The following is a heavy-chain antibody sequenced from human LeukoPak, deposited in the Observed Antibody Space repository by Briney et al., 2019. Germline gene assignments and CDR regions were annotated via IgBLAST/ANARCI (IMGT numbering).Heavy chain of an antibody. D-gene: IGHD2-15*01. Sequence: QSGGSLRLSCAASGFTLNSYGMHWVRQAPGKGLEFVAVISYDGSNKYYTYSVKGRFTISRDNSKNTLYLQMNSMKAEDTAVYYCAKDAMRYCSGGSCYSDYWGQGSLVNVSS. CDR1: GFTLNSYG. V-gene: IGHV3-30*18. CDR3: AKDAMRYCSGGSCYSDY. CDR2: ISYDGSNK. J-gene: IGHJ4*02.